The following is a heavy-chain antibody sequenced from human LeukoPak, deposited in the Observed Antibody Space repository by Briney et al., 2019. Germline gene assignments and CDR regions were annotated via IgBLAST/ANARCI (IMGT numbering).Heavy chain of an antibody. CDR1: GFTFSSYG. Sequence: PGGSLRLSCAASGFTFSSYGVHWVRQAPGKGLEWVAVISYDGSDKYYADSVKGRFTISRDNSKNTLYLQMNSLRTEDTAVYYCAKGAVYCTGTGCYFFDYWGQGTLVTVSS. D-gene: IGHD2-15*01. CDR3: AKGAVYCTGTGCYFFDY. CDR2: ISYDGSDK. V-gene: IGHV3-30*18. J-gene: IGHJ4*02.